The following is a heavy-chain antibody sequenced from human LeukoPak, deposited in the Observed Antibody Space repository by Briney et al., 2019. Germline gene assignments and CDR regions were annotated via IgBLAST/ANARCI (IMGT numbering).Heavy chain of an antibody. CDR1: GYTFTSYY. D-gene: IGHD3-10*01. J-gene: IGHJ6*02. V-gene: IGHV1-46*01. Sequence: ASVKVSCKASGYTFTSYYIHWVRQAPGQGLEWMGIINPGDGSSSYPQKFQGRVTMTRDTSTSTVYMELSSLRSEDTAVYYCARGWSYYGSGSYSYYYYGMDVWGQGTTVTVSS. CDR3: ARGWSYYGSGSYSYYYYGMDV. CDR2: INPGDGSS.